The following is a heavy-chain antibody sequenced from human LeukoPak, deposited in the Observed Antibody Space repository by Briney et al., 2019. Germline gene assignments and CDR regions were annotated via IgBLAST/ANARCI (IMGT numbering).Heavy chain of an antibody. CDR2: IHYSGTT. D-gene: IGHD4-17*01. Sequence: PSETLSLTCTVSGGSIRSGGYYWSWIRQHPGKGLEWIGYIHYSGTTYYNPSLKSRVTISVDTSKNQFSLKLSSVTAADTAVYYCARGTIGDPFDYWGQGTLVTVSS. V-gene: IGHV4-31*03. CDR1: GGSIRSGGYY. J-gene: IGHJ4*02. CDR3: ARGTIGDPFDY.